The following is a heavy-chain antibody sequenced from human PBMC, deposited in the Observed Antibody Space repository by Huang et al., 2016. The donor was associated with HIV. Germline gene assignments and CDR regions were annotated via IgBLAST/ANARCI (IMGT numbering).Heavy chain of an antibody. CDR3: ALKGDSSGWEYFRH. V-gene: IGHV3-30*03. CDR1: GFIFSNYG. CDR2: ISYDGSNK. D-gene: IGHD6-19*01. J-gene: IGHJ1*01. Sequence: QVQLVESGGGVVQPGWSLRLSCAASGFIFSNYGMHWVRQAPGKGLEVVALISYDGSNKYYTDSVKGRFSSSRDKSKNTLYLQMNSLRAEDTAVYYCALKGDSSGWEYFRHWGQGTLVTVSS.